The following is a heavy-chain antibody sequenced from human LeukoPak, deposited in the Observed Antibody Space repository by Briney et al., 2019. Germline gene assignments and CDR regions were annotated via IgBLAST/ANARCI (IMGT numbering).Heavy chain of an antibody. CDR2: IYNSGST. V-gene: IGHV4-30-4*01. CDR3: ARHVTTVTFFDF. CDR1: GGSISSGGYY. D-gene: IGHD4-11*01. J-gene: IGHJ4*02. Sequence: PSQTLSLTCTVSGGSISSGGYYWSWIRQPPGKGLEWIGYIYNSGSTYYNPSLKSRLTISEDTSKNQFSLKLSSVTAADTAVYFCARHVTTVTFFDFWGQGTLVTVSS.